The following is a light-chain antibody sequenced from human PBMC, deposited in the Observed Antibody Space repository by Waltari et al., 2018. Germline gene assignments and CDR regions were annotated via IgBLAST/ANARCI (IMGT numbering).Light chain of an antibody. CDR1: QSISSW. J-gene: IGKJ1*01. CDR2: KAS. Sequence: DIQMTQSPSPLSPSVGDRVTITCRASQSISSWLAWYQQKPGKAPKLLIYKASNLETGVPSRFSGSGSGTEFTLTISSLQPDDFATYYCQQYNSYSTFGQGTKVEIK. CDR3: QQYNSYST. V-gene: IGKV1-5*03.